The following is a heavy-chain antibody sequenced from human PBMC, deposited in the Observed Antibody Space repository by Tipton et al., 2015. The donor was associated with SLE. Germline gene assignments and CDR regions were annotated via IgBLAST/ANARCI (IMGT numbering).Heavy chain of an antibody. D-gene: IGHD5-24*01. V-gene: IGHV3-23*01. Sequence: WIRQAPGKGLEWVSAISGSGGNTYYADSVQGRFTISRDSSKNTLYLQMNSLRVEDTAVYYCAKDRDGYAPDYWGQGTLVTVSS. CDR2: ISGSGGNT. CDR3: AKDRDGYAPDY. J-gene: IGHJ4*02.